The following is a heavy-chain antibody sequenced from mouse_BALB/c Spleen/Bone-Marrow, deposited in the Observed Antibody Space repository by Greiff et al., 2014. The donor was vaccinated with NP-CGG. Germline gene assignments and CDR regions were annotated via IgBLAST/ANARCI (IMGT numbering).Heavy chain of an antibody. V-gene: IGHV3-1*02. J-gene: IGHJ2*01. Sequence: EVQLQQSGPDLVKPSQSLSLTCIVTGYSITSGYSWYWIRQFPGNKLEWMGYIHYSGSTNYNPSLKSRISIARDTSKNQFFLQLNSVTTEDTATYYCARIYYGRSYDYWGQGTTLTVSS. D-gene: IGHD1-1*01. CDR1: GYSITSGYS. CDR3: ARIYYGRSYDY. CDR2: IHYSGST.